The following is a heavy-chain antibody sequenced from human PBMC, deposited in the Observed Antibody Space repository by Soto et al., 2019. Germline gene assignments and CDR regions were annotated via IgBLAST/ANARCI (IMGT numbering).Heavy chain of an antibody. V-gene: IGHV1-69*13. J-gene: IGHJ6*02. CDR2: IIPIFGTA. D-gene: IGHD1-7*01. CDR3: ARDNPPGMELRRAVYYGMDV. CDR1: GGTFSSYA. Sequence: SVKVSCKASGGTFSSYAISWVRKAPGQGLEWMGGIIPIFGTANYAQKFQGRVTITADESTSTAYMELSSLRSEDTAVYYCARDNPPGMELRRAVYYGMDVWSQGTTVT.